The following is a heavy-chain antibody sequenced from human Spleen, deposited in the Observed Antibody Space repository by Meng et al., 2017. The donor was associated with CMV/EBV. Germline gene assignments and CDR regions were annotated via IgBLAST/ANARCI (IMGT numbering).Heavy chain of an antibody. V-gene: IGHV3-21*01. CDR3: ARVSNDYGDSWMDV. CDR1: GFTFSDYS. J-gene: IGHJ6*02. Sequence: GESLKISCAASGFTFSDYSMNWVRQAPGKGLEWVSSISSSSSYIYYADSVEGRFTISRDDAKNSLYLQMNSLRAEDTAVYDCARVSNDYGDSWMDVWGQGTTVTVSS. D-gene: IGHD4-17*01. CDR2: ISSSSSYI.